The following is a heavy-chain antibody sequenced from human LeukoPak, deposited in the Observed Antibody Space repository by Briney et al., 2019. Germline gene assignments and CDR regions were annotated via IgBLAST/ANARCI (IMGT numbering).Heavy chain of an antibody. J-gene: IGHJ6*03. Sequence: SVKVSCKASGGTFSSYTISWVRQAPGQGLEWMGRIIPILGIANYAQKFQGRVTITADKSTSTAYMELSSLRFEDTAVYYCARDFGTTVTNYYYYYMDVGGKGTTVTVSS. D-gene: IGHD4-17*01. CDR2: IIPILGIA. CDR1: GGTFSSYT. CDR3: ARDFGTTVTNYYYYYMDV. V-gene: IGHV1-69*04.